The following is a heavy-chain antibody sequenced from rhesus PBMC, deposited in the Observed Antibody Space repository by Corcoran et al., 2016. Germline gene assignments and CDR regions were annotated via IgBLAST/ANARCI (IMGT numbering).Heavy chain of an antibody. CDR2: IGGSSGST. CDR3: ARTDSGSWNEWDV. Sequence: QVQLQESGPGLVKPSETLSLTCAVSGGSISGYSWNWIRHPPGKGLEWIGYIGGSSGSTYYNPSRKSRVTIATDTSKNQFSLKLSSVTAADTAVYYCARTDSGSWNEWDVWGRGVLVTVSS. CDR1: GGSISGYS. V-gene: IGHV4-165*02. J-gene: IGHJ5-2*02. D-gene: IGHD6-25*01.